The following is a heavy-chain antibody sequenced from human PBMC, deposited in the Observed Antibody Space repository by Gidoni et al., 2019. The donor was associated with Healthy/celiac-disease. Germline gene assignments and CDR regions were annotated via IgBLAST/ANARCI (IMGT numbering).Heavy chain of an antibody. Sequence: QVQLVESGGGVVQPGRSLRLSCAASGFTFSSSGLHWVRPAPGKGLEWVAVIWYDGSNKYYADSVKGRFTISRDNSKNTLYLQMNSLRAEDTAVYYCARDDCSSTSCYVGLFYYYYGMDVWGQGTTVTVSS. V-gene: IGHV3-33*01. CDR1: GFTFSSSG. CDR2: IWYDGSNK. D-gene: IGHD2-2*01. CDR3: ARDDCSSTSCYVGLFYYYYGMDV. J-gene: IGHJ6*02.